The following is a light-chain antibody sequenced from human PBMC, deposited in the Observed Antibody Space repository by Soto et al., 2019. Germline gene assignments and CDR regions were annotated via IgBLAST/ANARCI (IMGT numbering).Light chain of an antibody. CDR3: QQYNTWLWT. V-gene: IGKV3-15*01. J-gene: IGKJ1*01. CDR2: GAS. CDR1: QSINAH. Sequence: EVVMTQSPATLSVSPGERVTLSCRASQSINAHLAWYQQKPGQAPRLLIHGASTRATGIPARFSGSGFGTEFILTIIRLQSEDFAIYYCQQYNTWLWTFGQGTKVEI.